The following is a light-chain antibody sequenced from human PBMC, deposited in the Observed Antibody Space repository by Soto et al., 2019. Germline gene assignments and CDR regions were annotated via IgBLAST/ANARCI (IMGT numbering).Light chain of an antibody. CDR3: LQTLTTHTT. CDR2: SSS. V-gene: IGKV1-39*01. J-gene: IGKJ4*01. CDR1: QNIADY. Sequence: DIPMTQSPSSLSASAGETATIASRARQNIADYLSWYQQKPGKPPQLLMYSSSILLHGVSSRFSGDGSGTALTLTVTCPQTEDFATSYCLQTLTTHTTFGGGTRGEVK.